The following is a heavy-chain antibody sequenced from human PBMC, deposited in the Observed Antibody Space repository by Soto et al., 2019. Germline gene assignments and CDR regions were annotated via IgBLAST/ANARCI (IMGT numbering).Heavy chain of an antibody. CDR2: INHSGST. D-gene: IGHD3-10*01. Sequence: SETLSLTCAVYGGSFSGYYWSWIRQPPGKGLEWIGEINHSGSTNYNPSLKSRVTISVDTFKKQSSLKLSSVTAADTAVYYCARGCSTMVRGVRSWFDPCGQGTLVTGLL. V-gene: IGHV4-34*01. CDR3: ARGCSTMVRGVRSWFDP. CDR1: GGSFSGYY. J-gene: IGHJ5*02.